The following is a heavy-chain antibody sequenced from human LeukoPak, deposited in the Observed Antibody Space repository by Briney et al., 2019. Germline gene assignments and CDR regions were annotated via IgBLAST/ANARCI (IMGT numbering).Heavy chain of an antibody. CDR3: ARVWIQLWLPNWFDP. V-gene: IGHV4-34*01. D-gene: IGHD5-18*01. Sequence: PSQTLSLTCTVSGGSINNGDYWSWIRQHPGKGLEWIGEINHSGSTNYNPSLKSRVTISVDTSKNQFSLKLSSVTAADTAVYYCARVWIQLWLPNWFDPWGQGTLVTVSS. CDR1: GGSINNGDY. J-gene: IGHJ5*02. CDR2: INHSGST.